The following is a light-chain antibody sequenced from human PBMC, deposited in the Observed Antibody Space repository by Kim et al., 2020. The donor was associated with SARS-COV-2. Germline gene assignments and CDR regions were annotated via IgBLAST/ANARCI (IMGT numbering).Light chain of an antibody. V-gene: IGKV1-39*01. Sequence: SIGDRVTLACRASQGISSYLNWYQQKPGKAPKLLIYLTSRLESGVPSRFSGRGSGTEFTLTISSLEPEDFATYYCQQSYRTPQLSFGGGTKVDIK. CDR3: QQSYRTPQLS. CDR2: LTS. J-gene: IGKJ4*01. CDR1: QGISSY.